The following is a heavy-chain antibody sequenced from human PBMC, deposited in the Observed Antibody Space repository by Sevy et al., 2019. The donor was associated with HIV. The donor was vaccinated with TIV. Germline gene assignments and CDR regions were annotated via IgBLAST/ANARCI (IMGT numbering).Heavy chain of an antibody. J-gene: IGHJ4*02. Sequence: GGSLRLSCADSGFTFGSYTMNWVRQAPGKGLEWVSSISSTGNYIYYADSLKGRFSISRDNAKNSLYLQMNSLRAEDTAVYYCARGSHDYGDYDRDVGFDYWGQGTLVTVSS. CDR3: ARGSHDYGDYDRDVGFDY. D-gene: IGHD4-17*01. V-gene: IGHV3-21*01. CDR2: ISSTGNYI. CDR1: GFTFGSYT.